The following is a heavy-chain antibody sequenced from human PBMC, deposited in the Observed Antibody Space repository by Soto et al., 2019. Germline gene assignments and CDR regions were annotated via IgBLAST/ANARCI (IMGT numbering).Heavy chain of an antibody. V-gene: IGHV4-59*01. Sequence: SETLSLTCTVSGGSISSYYWSWIRQPPGKGLEWIGYIYYSGSTNYNPSLKSRVTISVDTSKNQFSLKLSSVTAADTAVYYCARSLFKRFLEWSQDYYYYMDVWGKGTTVTVSS. CDR2: IYYSGST. CDR3: ARSLFKRFLEWSQDYYYYMDV. D-gene: IGHD3-3*01. J-gene: IGHJ6*03. CDR1: GGSISSYY.